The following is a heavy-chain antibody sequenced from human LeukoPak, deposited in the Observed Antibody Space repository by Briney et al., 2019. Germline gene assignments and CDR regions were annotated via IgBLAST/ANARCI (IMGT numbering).Heavy chain of an antibody. CDR1: GSTFSDYA. Sequence: EGSLRLSCAASGSTFSDYAMHWVRQAPGKGLEYVSAISTIGDSTYYANSVKGRFTISRDNSKNTLYLQMDSLRTDDMAVYYCAREAGGRAFGIWGQGTMVTVSS. CDR2: ISTIGDST. J-gene: IGHJ3*02. D-gene: IGHD2-8*02. V-gene: IGHV3-64*01. CDR3: AREAGGRAFGI.